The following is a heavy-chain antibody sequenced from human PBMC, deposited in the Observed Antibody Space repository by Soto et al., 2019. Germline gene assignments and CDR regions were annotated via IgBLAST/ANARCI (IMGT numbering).Heavy chain of an antibody. CDR3: ARQLELGRSPNWFDP. Sequence: SETLSLTCTVSGGSISSGDYYWSWIRQPPGKGLEWIGYIYYSGSTYYNPSLKSRVTVSVDTSKNPFSLKLSSVTAADTAVYYCARQLELGRSPNWFDPWGQGTLVTVSS. J-gene: IGHJ5*02. D-gene: IGHD3-10*01. CDR2: IYYSGST. CDR1: GGSISSGDYY. V-gene: IGHV4-30-4*01.